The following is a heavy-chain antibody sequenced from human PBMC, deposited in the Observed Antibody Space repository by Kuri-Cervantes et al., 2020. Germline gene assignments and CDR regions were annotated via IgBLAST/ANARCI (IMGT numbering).Heavy chain of an antibody. Sequence: GSLRLSCAVSGGSISSSNWWSWVRQPPGKGLEWIGEINHSGSTNYNPSLKSRVTISVDTSKNQFSLKLSSVTAADTAVYYCARMGPYSYGYGVFDYWGQGTLVTVSS. V-gene: IGHV4-4*02. CDR3: ARMGPYSYGYGVFDY. CDR1: GGSISSSNW. D-gene: IGHD5-18*01. CDR2: INHSGST. J-gene: IGHJ4*02.